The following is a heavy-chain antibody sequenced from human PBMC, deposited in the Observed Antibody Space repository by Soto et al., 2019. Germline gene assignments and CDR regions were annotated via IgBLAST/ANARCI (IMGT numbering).Heavy chain of an antibody. CDR1: GYTFSSYS. J-gene: IGHJ6*03. V-gene: IGHV3-48*01. CDR2: ISSGSSTI. Sequence: PGGSLRLSCAACGYTFSSYSMNWVRQAPGKGLEWVSYISSGSSTIYYADSVKGRFTISRDNAKNSLYLQMDSLRAEDTAVYYATRSAYMDVWGTGTTVTVSS. CDR3: TRSAYMDV. D-gene: IGHD2-2*01.